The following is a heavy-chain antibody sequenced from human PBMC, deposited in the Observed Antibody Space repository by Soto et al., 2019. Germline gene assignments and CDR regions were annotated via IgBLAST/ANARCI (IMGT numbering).Heavy chain of an antibody. J-gene: IGHJ3*02. CDR3: ARVLRYSYGYLLDAFES. D-gene: IGHD5-18*01. CDR1: GYTFTSYG. V-gene: IGHV1-18*01. Sequence: GASVKVSCKASGYTFTSYGISWVRQAPGQGLEWMGWISAYNGNTNYAQKLQGRVTMTTDTSTSTAYMELRSLRSDDTAVYYCARVLRYSYGYLLDAFESWGQGTMVTVSS. CDR2: ISAYNGNT.